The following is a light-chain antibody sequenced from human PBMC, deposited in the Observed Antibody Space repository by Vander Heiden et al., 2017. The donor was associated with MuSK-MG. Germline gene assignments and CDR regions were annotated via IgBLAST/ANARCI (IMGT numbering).Light chain of an antibody. V-gene: IGKV3-11*01. CDR1: QSVSSY. CDR3: QQRSNGPPHET. Sequence: EIVLTQSPATLSLSPGERATLSCRASQSVSSYLAWYQQKPGQAPRLLIYDASNRATGIKARFSGSGDGTDFNLTISSREPEDFAVYYCQQRSNGPPHETVGQGTKLEIK. J-gene: IGKJ2*01. CDR2: DAS.